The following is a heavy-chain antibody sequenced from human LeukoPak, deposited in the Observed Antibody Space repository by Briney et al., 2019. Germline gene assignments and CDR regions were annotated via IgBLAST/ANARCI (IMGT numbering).Heavy chain of an antibody. J-gene: IGHJ4*02. CDR1: GYTFTSYG. CDR2: ISAYNGNT. CDR3: ARDSSVTYYDFWSGYYDY. V-gene: IGHV1-18*01. D-gene: IGHD3-3*01. Sequence: ASVKVSCKASGYTFTSYGISWVRQAPGQGLEWMGWISAYNGNTNYAQKLQGRVTMTTDTSTSTAYMELRSLRSDDTAVYYCARDSSVTYYDFWSGYYDYWGQGTLLTVSS.